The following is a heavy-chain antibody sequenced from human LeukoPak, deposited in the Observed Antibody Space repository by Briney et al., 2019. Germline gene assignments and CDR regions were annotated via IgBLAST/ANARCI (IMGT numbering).Heavy chain of an antibody. D-gene: IGHD4-11*01. V-gene: IGHV1-46*01. CDR1: GYTFTSYY. CDR3: ARDFQWGVPFYSNYLTGGGVY. CDR2: INPSGGST. Sequence: GASVKVSCKASGYTFTSYYMHWVRQAPGQGLEWMGIINPSGGSTSYAQKLQGRVTMTRDMSTSTVYMELSSLRSEDTAVYYCARDFQWGVPFYSNYLTGGGVYWGQGTLVTVSS. J-gene: IGHJ4*02.